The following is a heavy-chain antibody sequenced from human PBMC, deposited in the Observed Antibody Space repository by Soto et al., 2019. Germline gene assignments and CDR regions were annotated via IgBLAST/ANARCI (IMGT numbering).Heavy chain of an antibody. CDR1: GDSVSSNSAA. Sequence: SQTLSLTCAISGDSVSSNSAAWNWIRQSPSRGLEWLGRTYYRSKWYNDYAVSVKSRITINPDTSKNQFSLQLNSVTPEDTAVYYCARAGGPVCGGSCNHYGMDVWGQGTTVTVSS. CDR2: TYYRSKWYN. V-gene: IGHV6-1*01. D-gene: IGHD2-15*01. CDR3: ARAGGPVCGGSCNHYGMDV. J-gene: IGHJ6*02.